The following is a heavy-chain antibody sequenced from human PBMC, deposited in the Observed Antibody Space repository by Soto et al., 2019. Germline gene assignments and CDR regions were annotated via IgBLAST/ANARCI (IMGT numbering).Heavy chain of an antibody. J-gene: IGHJ1*01. V-gene: IGHV4-30-4*01. D-gene: IGHD3-22*01. Sequence: SETLSLTCTESAGSISSGDYYWNWIRQPPGKGLEWIRYIYYSGSTYYNPSLKSRVTISVGTSKNQSSRKRSCVTAADTAVYYYARGLAVTMTSWGQGTLVTVYS. CDR1: AGSISSGDYY. CDR3: ARGLAVTMTS. CDR2: IYYSGST.